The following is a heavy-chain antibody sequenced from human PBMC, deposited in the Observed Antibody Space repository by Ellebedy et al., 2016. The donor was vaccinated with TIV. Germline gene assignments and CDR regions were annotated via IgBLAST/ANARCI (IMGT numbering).Heavy chain of an antibody. CDR2: LNPNSGGT. V-gene: IGHV1-2*02. CDR3: ARADYSSRSPLDY. CDR1: GYTFTGYY. D-gene: IGHD6-13*01. Sequence: AASVQVSCKASGYTFTGYYMHWVRQAPGQGLEWMGWLNPNSGGTNYAQKFQGRVTMTRDTSISTAYMELSRLRSDDTAVYYCARADYSSRSPLDYWGQGTLVTVSS. J-gene: IGHJ4*02.